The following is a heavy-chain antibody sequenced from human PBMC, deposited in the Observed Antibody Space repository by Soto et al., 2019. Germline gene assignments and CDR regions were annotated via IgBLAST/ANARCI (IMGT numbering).Heavy chain of an antibody. J-gene: IGHJ6*02. CDR2: ISYDGRSE. Sequence: QVQLVESGGGMIQPGKSLRLSCVASGFTFSNFGMHWVRQAPGKGLEWVAGISYDGRSEYYVDSVRGRFILSRDNSKNTLSLQMISLRPEDTGVYYCAKDLDVVMLLSATRGLDVWGQGTTVTVSS. CDR3: AKDLDVVMLLSATRGLDV. CDR1: GFTFSNFG. V-gene: IGHV3-30*18. D-gene: IGHD2-15*01.